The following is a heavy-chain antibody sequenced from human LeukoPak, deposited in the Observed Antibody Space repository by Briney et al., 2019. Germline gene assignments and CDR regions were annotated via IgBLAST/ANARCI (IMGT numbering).Heavy chain of an antibody. V-gene: IGHV4-31*03. CDR1: GGSISSGGYY. D-gene: IGHD3-3*01. J-gene: IGHJ4*02. CDR3: ARARDLTIFGVVNPGTLDY. Sequence: SETLSLTCTVSGGSISSGGYYWSWIRQHPGKGLEWIGYIYYSGSTYYNPSLKSRVTTSVDTSKNQFSLKLSSVTAADTAVYYCARARDLTIFGVVNPGTLDYWGQGTLVTVSS. CDR2: IYYSGST.